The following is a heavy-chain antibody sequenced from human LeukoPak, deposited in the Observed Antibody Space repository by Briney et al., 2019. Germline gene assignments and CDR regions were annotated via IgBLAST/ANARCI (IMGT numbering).Heavy chain of an antibody. D-gene: IGHD5-18*01. J-gene: IGHJ4*02. CDR3: AKDCGGYSYGPRGYFDY. CDR1: GFTFSSYA. Sequence: GGSLRLSCAASGFTFSSYAMSWVRQAPGKGLEWVSAISGSGGSTYYADSVKGRFTISRDNSKNTLYLQMNSLRAEDTAVYYCAKDCGGYSYGPRGYFDYWGQGTLVTVSS. V-gene: IGHV3-23*01. CDR2: ISGSGGST.